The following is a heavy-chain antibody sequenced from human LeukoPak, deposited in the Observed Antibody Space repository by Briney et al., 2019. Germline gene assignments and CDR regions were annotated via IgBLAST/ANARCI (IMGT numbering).Heavy chain of an antibody. V-gene: IGHV3-23*01. CDR3: AKECDSSGYCFFDY. CDR2: ISGSGGSGSGGSS. J-gene: IGHJ4*02. CDR1: GFTFSNYA. D-gene: IGHD3-22*01. Sequence: GGSLRLSCAASGFTFSNYAMSWVRQAPGKGLEWVSAISGSGGSGSGGSSYYADSVKGRFTISRDNSKNTLYLRMNSLRAEDTAVYYCAKECDSSGYCFFDYWGQGTLVTVSS.